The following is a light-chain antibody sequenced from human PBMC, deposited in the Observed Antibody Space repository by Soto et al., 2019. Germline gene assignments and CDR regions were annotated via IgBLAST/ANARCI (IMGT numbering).Light chain of an antibody. CDR3: QQYGSSST. CDR2: GAS. Sequence: EIVMTQSPATLSVSPGERATLSCRASQSVSSNLAWYQQKGGQAPRLLIYGASSRATGIPDRFSGSGSGTDFTLTISRLEPDDFAVYYCQQYGSSSTFGQGTRLEIK. V-gene: IGKV3-20*01. CDR1: QSVSSN. J-gene: IGKJ5*01.